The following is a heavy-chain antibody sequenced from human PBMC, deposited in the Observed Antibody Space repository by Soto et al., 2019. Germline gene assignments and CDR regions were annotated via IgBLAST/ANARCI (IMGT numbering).Heavy chain of an antibody. CDR2: INHSGST. Sequence: ETLSLTCAVYGGSFSGYYWSWIRQPPGKGLEWIGEINHSGSTNYNPSLKSRVTISVDTSKNQFSLKLSSVTAADTAVYYCARGKPQPGVSGMDVWGQGTTVTVSS. CDR1: GGSFSGYY. V-gene: IGHV4-34*01. J-gene: IGHJ6*02. CDR3: ARGKPQPGVSGMDV. D-gene: IGHD7-27*01.